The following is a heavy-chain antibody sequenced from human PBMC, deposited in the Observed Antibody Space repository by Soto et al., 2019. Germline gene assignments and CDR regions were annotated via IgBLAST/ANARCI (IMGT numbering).Heavy chain of an antibody. V-gene: IGHV4-61*01. Sequence: QVQLQESGPGLVKPSETLSLTCTVSGGSVSSGSYYWSWIRQPPGKGLEWIGYIYYSGSTNYNPSLKSRVNISVDTPKNQFSLKLSSVTAADTAVYYCAKSSRRGYSYGYHYYGMDVWGQGTTVTVSS. CDR1: GGSVSSGSYY. J-gene: IGHJ6*02. D-gene: IGHD5-18*01. CDR2: IYYSGST. CDR3: AKSSRRGYSYGYHYYGMDV.